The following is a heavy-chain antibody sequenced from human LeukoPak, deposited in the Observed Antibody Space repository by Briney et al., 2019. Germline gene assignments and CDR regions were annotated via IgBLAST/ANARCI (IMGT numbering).Heavy chain of an antibody. CDR3: PKPLFTPGN. Sequence: GGSLRLSCTTSGFIFAKYAMAWVRQSPGKGLEWVSNISASGSDHYYADSVRGRFTISRDNSRNSLYLQLNRLRVDDTAVYYCPKPLFTPGNWGPGTLVTVSS. J-gene: IGHJ4*02. CDR1: GFIFAKYA. V-gene: IGHV3-23*01. CDR2: ISASGSDH.